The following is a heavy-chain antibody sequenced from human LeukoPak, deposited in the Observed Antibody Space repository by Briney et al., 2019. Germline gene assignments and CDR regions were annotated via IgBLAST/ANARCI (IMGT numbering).Heavy chain of an antibody. D-gene: IGHD5-18*01. V-gene: IGHV3-48*03. CDR2: ISSSGSIT. CDR1: GFTFSSYE. CDR3: VREGGLNYGTR. J-gene: IGHJ4*02. Sequence: GGSLRLSCAASGFTFSSYEVNWVRQAPGKGREWVSYISSSGSITYYADSVKGRFTISRDNAKNSLYLQRNSLRAEDTAVYYCVREGGLNYGTRWGQGTLVTVSS.